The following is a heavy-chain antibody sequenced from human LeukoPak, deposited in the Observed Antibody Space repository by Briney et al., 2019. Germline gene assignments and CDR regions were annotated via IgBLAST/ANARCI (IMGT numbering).Heavy chain of an antibody. J-gene: IGHJ4*02. CDR1: GGSISSYY. CDR3: ARAPSHCSGGSCYSFDY. Sequence: SETLSLTCNVSGGSISSYYWSWIRQPPGKGLEWIGFIYYSGSTNYNSSLKSRVTISVDTSKNQFSLTLRSVTAADTAVYYCARAPSHCSGGSCYSFDYWGQGTLVTVSS. V-gene: IGHV4-59*01. CDR2: IYYSGST. D-gene: IGHD2-15*01.